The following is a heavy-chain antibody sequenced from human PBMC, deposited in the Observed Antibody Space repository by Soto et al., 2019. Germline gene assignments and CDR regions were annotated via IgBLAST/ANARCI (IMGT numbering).Heavy chain of an antibody. Sequence: HPGGSLRLSCAASGFTFSSYGMNWVRQAPGKGLEWVAIIWNDANNKNYADSVKGRFTISRDNSNYTLYLQMNSLRAEDTAVYYCAREGEMGVQLERNYGMDVWGQGTTVTVSS. D-gene: IGHD1-1*01. CDR3: AREGEMGVQLERNYGMDV. J-gene: IGHJ6*02. V-gene: IGHV3-33*01. CDR1: GFTFSSYG. CDR2: IWNDANNK.